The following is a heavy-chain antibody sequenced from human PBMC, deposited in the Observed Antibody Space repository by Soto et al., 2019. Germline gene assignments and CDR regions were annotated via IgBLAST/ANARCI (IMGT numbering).Heavy chain of an antibody. D-gene: IGHD6-13*01. Sequence: GASVKVSCTASGCPFSSYAISWVRHAPGQGLEWMGGIIPIFGTANYAQKFQGRVTITADESTSTAYMELSSLRSEETAVYYCASTGYSSSWYLPYGMDVWGQGTTVTVSS. V-gene: IGHV1-69*13. CDR2: IIPIFGTA. J-gene: IGHJ6*02. CDR3: ASTGYSSSWYLPYGMDV. CDR1: GCPFSSYA.